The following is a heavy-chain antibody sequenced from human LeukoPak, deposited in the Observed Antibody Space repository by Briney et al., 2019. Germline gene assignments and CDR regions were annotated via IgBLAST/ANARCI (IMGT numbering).Heavy chain of an antibody. CDR3: ARGCVATYDYVWGSYRYTTNFDY. J-gene: IGHJ4*02. D-gene: IGHD3-16*02. V-gene: IGHV4-30-2*01. CDR2: IYHSGST. CDR1: GGSISSGGYS. Sequence: SQNLSLTCAVSGGSISSGGYSWSWIRQPPGKGLEWIGYIYHSGSTYYNPSLKSRVTISVDTSKNQFSLKLSSVTAADTAVYYCARGCVATYDYVWGSYRYTTNFDYWGQGTLVTVSS.